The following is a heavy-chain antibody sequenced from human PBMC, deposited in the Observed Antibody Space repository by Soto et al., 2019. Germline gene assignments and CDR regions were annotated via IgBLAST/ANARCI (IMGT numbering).Heavy chain of an antibody. V-gene: IGHV4-39*01. CDR1: GASISSSSFY. Sequence: QLQLQESGPGLVKPSETLSLTCSVSGASISSSSFYWGWIRQPPGKGLESIANIYYDGNTYYNPSLKSRVTISVDTSKNQFSLKLSSVTAADTAVYYCVRSHIVPRLFMYPSDNWGQGTLVTVSS. J-gene: IGHJ4*02. CDR3: VRSHIVPRLFMYPSDN. CDR2: IYYDGNT. D-gene: IGHD6-6*01.